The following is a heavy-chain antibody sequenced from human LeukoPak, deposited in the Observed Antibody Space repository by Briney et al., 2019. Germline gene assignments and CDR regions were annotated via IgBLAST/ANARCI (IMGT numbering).Heavy chain of an antibody. V-gene: IGHV4-59*01. Sequence: SETLSLTCTVSGGSISSYYWSWIRQSPGKGLEWIGYIYDSVNTDYNPSLESRVTISVDTSKKQFSLKLTSVTAADTAVYYCARVRRYYDSSGYPSRLFDYWGQGTLVTVSS. D-gene: IGHD3-22*01. J-gene: IGHJ4*02. CDR3: ARVRRYYDSSGYPSRLFDY. CDR1: GGSISSYY. CDR2: IYDSVNT.